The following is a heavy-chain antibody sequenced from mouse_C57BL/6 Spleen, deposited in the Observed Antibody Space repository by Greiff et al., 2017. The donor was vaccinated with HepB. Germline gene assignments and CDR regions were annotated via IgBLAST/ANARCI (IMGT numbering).Heavy chain of an antibody. V-gene: IGHV1-74*01. Sequence: QVQLQQPGAELVKPGASVKVSCKASGYTFTSYWMHWVKQRPGQGLEWIGRIHPSDSDTNYNQKFKGKATLTVDKSSSTAYMQLSSLTSEDSAVYYCAIHPSYDYDGRVYYAMDYWGQGTSVTVSS. CDR2: IHPSDSDT. CDR3: AIHPSYDYDGRVYYAMDY. CDR1: GYTFTSYW. D-gene: IGHD2-4*01. J-gene: IGHJ4*01.